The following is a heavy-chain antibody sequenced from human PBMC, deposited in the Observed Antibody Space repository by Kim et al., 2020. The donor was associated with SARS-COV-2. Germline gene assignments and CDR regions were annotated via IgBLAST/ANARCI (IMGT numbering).Heavy chain of an antibody. D-gene: IGHD5-12*01. V-gene: IGHV3-33*01. CDR2: IWFDGSNK. CDR1: GFTFSSHG. CDR3: ARGVYIVTTGIDS. J-gene: IGHJ4*02. Sequence: GGSLRLSCAASGFTFSSHGMHWVRQAPGKGLEWVAVIWFDGSNKFYVDSVKGRFTISRDNSKNTLYLQMNSLRAEDTAVYFCARGVYIVTTGIDSWGQGTLVTVSS.